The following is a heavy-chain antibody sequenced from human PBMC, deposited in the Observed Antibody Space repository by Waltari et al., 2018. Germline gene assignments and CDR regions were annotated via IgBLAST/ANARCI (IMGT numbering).Heavy chain of an antibody. CDR2: ISYDGSNK. D-gene: IGHD1-20*01. J-gene: IGHJ4*02. CDR3: ARDNWKRRPLDY. V-gene: IGHV3-30-3*01. CDR1: GYTFSSYA. Sequence: QVQLVESGGGVVQPGRSLRLSCAASGYTFSSYAMHWVRQAPGKGLEWVAVISYDGSNKYYAGSVKGRFTISRDNSKNTLYLQMNSLRAEDTAVYYCARDNWKRRPLDYWGQGTLVTVSS.